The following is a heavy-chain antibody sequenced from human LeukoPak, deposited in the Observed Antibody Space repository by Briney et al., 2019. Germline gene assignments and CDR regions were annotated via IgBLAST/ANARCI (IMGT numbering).Heavy chain of an antibody. CDR3: ARGGSGWYFAFDI. D-gene: IGHD6-19*01. CDR1: GFTFSSYW. Sequence: GGSLGLSCAASGFTFSSYWMSWVRQAPGKGLEWVANIKQDGSEKYYVDSVKGRFTISRDNAKNSLYLQMNSLRAEDTAVYYCARGGSGWYFAFDIWGQGTMVTVSS. CDR2: IKQDGSEK. V-gene: IGHV3-7*01. J-gene: IGHJ3*02.